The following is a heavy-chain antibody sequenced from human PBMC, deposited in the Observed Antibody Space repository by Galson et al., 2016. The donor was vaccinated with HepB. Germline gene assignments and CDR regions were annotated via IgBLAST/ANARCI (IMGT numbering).Heavy chain of an antibody. J-gene: IGHJ4*02. Sequence: ETLSLTCSASGGSVNSGSHYWTWIRQPPGKGLEWIGNIYYNGNSNHNPALKSRLTIPIDTSTNQFSLKLRSVTTADTAVYYCARVNGIRAGTGTGLIDFWGPGTLVTVSS. CDR1: GGSVNSGSHY. CDR3: ARVNGIRAGTGTGLIDF. CDR2: IYYNGNS. D-gene: IGHD1/OR15-1a*01. V-gene: IGHV4-61*01.